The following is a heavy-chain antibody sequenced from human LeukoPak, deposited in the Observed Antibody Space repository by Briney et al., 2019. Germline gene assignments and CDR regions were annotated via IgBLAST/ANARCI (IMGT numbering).Heavy chain of an antibody. Sequence: PSETLSLTCTVSGGSVSSGSYYWSWIRQPPGTGLEWIGYIYYSGSTNYNPSLKSRVTISVDTSKNQFSLKLSSVTAADTAVYYCARANYCSSTSCLLFDYWGQGTLVTVSS. CDR3: ARANYCSSTSCLLFDY. V-gene: IGHV4-61*01. J-gene: IGHJ4*02. CDR1: GGSVSSGSYY. D-gene: IGHD2-2*01. CDR2: IYYSGST.